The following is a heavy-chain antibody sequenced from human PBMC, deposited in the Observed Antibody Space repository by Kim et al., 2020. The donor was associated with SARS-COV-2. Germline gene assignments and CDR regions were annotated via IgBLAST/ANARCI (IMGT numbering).Heavy chain of an antibody. J-gene: IGHJ4*02. CDR3: AKDRGRIVGATLDY. Sequence: GGSLRLSCAASGFTFSSYGMHWVRQAPGKGLEWVAVISYDGSNKYYADSVKGRFTISRDNSKNTLYLQMNSLRAEDTAVYYCAKDRGRIVGATLDYWGQGTLVTVSS. CDR2: ISYDGSNK. V-gene: IGHV3-30*18. CDR1: GFTFSSYG. D-gene: IGHD1-26*01.